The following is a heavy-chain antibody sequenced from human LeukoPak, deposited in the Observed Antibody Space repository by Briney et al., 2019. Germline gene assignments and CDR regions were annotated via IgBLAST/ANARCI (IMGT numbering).Heavy chain of an antibody. D-gene: IGHD2-2*01. CDR3: ARVPDCSSTSCAAKNWFDP. V-gene: IGHV4-34*01. CDR2: INHSGST. J-gene: IGHJ5*02. Sequence: PSETLSLTCAVYGESFSGYYWSWIRQPPGKGLESIGEINHSGSTNYNPSLKSRVTISVDTSKNQFSLRLSSVTAADTAVYYCARVPDCSSTSCAAKNWFDPWGQGTLVTVSS. CDR1: GESFSGYY.